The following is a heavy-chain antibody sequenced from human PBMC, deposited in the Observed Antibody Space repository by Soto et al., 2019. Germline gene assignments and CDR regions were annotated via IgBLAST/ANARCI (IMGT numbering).Heavy chain of an antibody. CDR3: ARTRGYSDYDLDY. CDR1: GVTFSSYA. V-gene: IGHV3-23*01. J-gene: IGHJ4*02. CDR2: ISYSGVST. D-gene: IGHD5-12*01. Sequence: XGSLIVYCAASGVTFSSYAMTWVRQAPGKGLEWVSAISYSGVSTYYADSVKGRFTISRDSSENTLSLQMNSLRVDDTAVYYCARTRGYSDYDLDYWGQGNLVTVSS.